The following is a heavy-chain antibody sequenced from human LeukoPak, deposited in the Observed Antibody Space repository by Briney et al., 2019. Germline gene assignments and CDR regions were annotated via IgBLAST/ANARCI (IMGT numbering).Heavy chain of an antibody. CDR3: ARVTDSRGYYYSDDAFAI. J-gene: IGHJ3*02. CDR1: GGSISSSSYY. D-gene: IGHD3-22*01. Sequence: PSETLSLTCTVSGGSISSSSYYWGWIRQPPGKGLEWIGSIYYSGSTYYNPSLKSRVTISVDTSKNQFSLKLSSVTAADTAVYYCARVTDSRGYYYSDDAFAIWGQGTMVTVSS. CDR2: IYYSGST. V-gene: IGHV4-39*07.